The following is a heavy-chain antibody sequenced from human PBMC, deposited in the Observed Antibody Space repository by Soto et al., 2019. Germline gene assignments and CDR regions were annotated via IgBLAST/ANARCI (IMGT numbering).Heavy chain of an antibody. CDR2: ISAYNGNT. CDR1: GYTFTSYG. D-gene: IGHD2-2*01. V-gene: IGHV1-18*01. J-gene: IGHJ5*02. CDR3: ARGVIVVVPAANYWFDP. Sequence: ASVKVSCKASGYTFTSYGISWVRQAPGQGLEWMGWISAYNGNTNYAQKLQGRVTMTTDTSTSTAYMELRSLRSDDTAVYYCARGVIVVVPAANYWFDPWGQRTLVTVSS.